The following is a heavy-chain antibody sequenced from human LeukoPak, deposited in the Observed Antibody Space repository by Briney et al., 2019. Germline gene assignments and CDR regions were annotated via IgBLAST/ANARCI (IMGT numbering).Heavy chain of an antibody. CDR2: IRYDGSNK. D-gene: IGHD3-22*01. J-gene: IGHJ4*02. CDR3: AKGHLYYYDSSGYYSYFDY. Sequence: GGSLRLSCAASGFTFSSYGMHWVRQAPGKGLEWVAFIRYDGSNKYYADSVKGRFTISRDNSKNTLYLQMNSLRAGDTAVYYCAKGHLYYYDSSGYYSYFDYWGQGTLVTVSS. V-gene: IGHV3-30*02. CDR1: GFTFSSYG.